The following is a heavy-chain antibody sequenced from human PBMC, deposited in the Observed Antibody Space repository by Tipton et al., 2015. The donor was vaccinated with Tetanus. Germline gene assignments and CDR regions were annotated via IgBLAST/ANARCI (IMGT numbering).Heavy chain of an antibody. CDR2: IYRRETT. J-gene: IGHJ3*02. CDR1: GDSIGRTSPY. CDR3: VRPRNHGFDM. V-gene: IGHV4-39*01. Sequence: GLVKPSETLSLTCTVSGDSIGRTSPYWGWIRQPPGKDLEWIGSIYRRETTYYNPSLKSRATVSIDMSKNQFSLKLSSVTAADTAVYYCVRPRNHGFDMWGQGTMVIVS.